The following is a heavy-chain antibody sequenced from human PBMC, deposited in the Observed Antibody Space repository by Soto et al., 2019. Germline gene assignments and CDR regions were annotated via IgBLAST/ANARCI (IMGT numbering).Heavy chain of an antibody. Sequence: GGSLRLSCAASGFTFSSYAMHWVRQAPGKGLEWVAVVSYGGSNEYYADSVKGRFTISRDNSKNTLYLQMNSLRAEDTAVYYCARVEGRSYYYYGMDVWGQGTTVTVSS. CDR3: ARVEGRSYYYYGMDV. J-gene: IGHJ6*02. V-gene: IGHV3-30-3*01. CDR2: VSYGGSNE. CDR1: GFTFSSYA. D-gene: IGHD2-15*01.